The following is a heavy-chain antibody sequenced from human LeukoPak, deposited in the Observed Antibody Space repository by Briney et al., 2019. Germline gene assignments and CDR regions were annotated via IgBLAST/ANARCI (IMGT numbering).Heavy chain of an antibody. J-gene: IGHJ4*02. V-gene: IGHV3-74*01. CDR2: INTDGTVT. Sequence: GGPLRLPCAASGFPFSKYWMLWVRHAPGKGLESVSRINTDGTVTTYADSVKGRFTVSRDNADNTMFLQMNSVRDEDTAVYYCAGYYGGYWGQGTLVTVSS. D-gene: IGHD2-21*01. CDR1: GFPFSKYW. CDR3: AGYYGGY.